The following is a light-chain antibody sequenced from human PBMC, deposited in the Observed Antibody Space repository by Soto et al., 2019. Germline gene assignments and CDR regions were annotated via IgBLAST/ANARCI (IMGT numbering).Light chain of an antibody. CDR1: ESVSSN. J-gene: IGKJ1*01. CDR3: QQYNKWRT. Sequence: EIVMTQSPATLSVSPGERATLSCRARESVSSNLAWYQQKPGQAPRLLIYGASTRATGIPARISGSGSGTEFTLTISSLQSEDFAVYYCQQYNKWRTFGQGTKVEVK. V-gene: IGKV3-15*01. CDR2: GAS.